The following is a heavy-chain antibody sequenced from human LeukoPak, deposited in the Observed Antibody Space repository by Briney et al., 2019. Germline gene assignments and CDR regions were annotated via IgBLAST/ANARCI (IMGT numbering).Heavy chain of an antibody. V-gene: IGHV3-30*02. Sequence: PGGSLRLSCAASGSTFSSYGMHWVRQAPGKGLEWVAFIRYDGINKYYADSVKGRFTISRDNSKNTLYLQMNSLRAEDTAVYYCAKDQGYCRGDSCYSANFFDYWGQGTLVTVSS. CDR1: GSTFSSYG. J-gene: IGHJ4*02. CDR2: IRYDGINK. D-gene: IGHD2-15*01. CDR3: AKDQGYCRGDSCYSANFFDY.